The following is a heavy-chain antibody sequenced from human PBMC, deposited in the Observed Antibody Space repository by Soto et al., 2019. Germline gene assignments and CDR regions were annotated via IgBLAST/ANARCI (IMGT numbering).Heavy chain of an antibody. D-gene: IGHD3-22*01. CDR1: GGSISSYY. Sequence: KSSNTLSLTCTVSGGSISSYYWSWIRQPPGKGLEWIGYIYYSGSTNYNPSLKSRVTISVDTSKNQFSLKLSSVTAADTAVYYCARAGRITMIVVVPRVGAFDIWGQGTMVTGSS. V-gene: IGHV4-59*07. CDR2: IYYSGST. CDR3: ARAGRITMIVVVPRVGAFDI. J-gene: IGHJ3*02.